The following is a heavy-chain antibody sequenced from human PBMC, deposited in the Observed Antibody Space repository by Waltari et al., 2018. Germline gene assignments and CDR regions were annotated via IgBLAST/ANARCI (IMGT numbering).Heavy chain of an antibody. J-gene: IGHJ6*02. CDR2: ISPSGGGT. CDR1: GFNFSTYT. CDR3: AKTTVETSFNYAMDV. Sequence: EVKLLESGGGLVQPGGSLRLSCEVAGFNFSTYTMTWVRQGPGKGLEWISGISPSGGGTYYADSVKGRFAISRDNSKNTLYLQLDSLRAGDTAKYYCAKTTVETSFNYAMDVWGQGTTVTVS. D-gene: IGHD3-16*01. V-gene: IGHV3-23*01.